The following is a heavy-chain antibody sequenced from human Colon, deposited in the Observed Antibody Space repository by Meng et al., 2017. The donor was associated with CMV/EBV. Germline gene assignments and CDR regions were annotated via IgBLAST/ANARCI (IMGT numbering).Heavy chain of an antibody. CDR2: LSTTGSST. Sequence: LSCVASGFTLSAYTMNWVRQAPGKGPEWVSSLSTTGSSTVYADSVKGRFTISRDNAKNSLYLQMDSLRVEDTAVYYCARGGAAALEHWGQGTLVTVSS. CDR1: GFTLSAYT. CDR3: ARGGAAALEH. V-gene: IGHV3-21*01. J-gene: IGHJ1*01. D-gene: IGHD6-13*01.